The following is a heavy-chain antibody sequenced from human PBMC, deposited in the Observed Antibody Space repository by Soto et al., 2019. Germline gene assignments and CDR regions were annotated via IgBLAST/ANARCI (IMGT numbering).Heavy chain of an antibody. V-gene: IGHV4-30-4*01. D-gene: IGHD3-10*01. CDR1: GGSISSGAYY. CDR2: IYYSAST. Sequence: SETLSLTCTVSGGSISSGAYYWSWMRQPPGMGLEWFGYIYYSASTYYNPYLKRRVTISVDTSKYQFSQKLSSVTAAATAVYYCARDLYRMVREVIPQYLDYWGQGTLVTVSS. J-gene: IGHJ4*02. CDR3: ARDLYRMVREVIPQYLDY.